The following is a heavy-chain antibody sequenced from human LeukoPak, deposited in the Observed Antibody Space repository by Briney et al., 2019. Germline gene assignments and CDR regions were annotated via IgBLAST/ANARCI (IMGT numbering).Heavy chain of an antibody. CDR1: GFTFSSYG. J-gene: IGHJ4*02. CDR2: ISGSGGST. D-gene: IGHD6-19*01. CDR3: AKDLRSGWSVGYFDY. V-gene: IGHV3-23*01. Sequence: GGTLRLSCAASGFTFSSYGMSWVRQAPGKGLEWVSAISGSGGSTYYADSVKGRFTISRDNSKNTLYLQMSSLGAEDTAVYYCAKDLRSGWSVGYFDYWGQGTLVTVSS.